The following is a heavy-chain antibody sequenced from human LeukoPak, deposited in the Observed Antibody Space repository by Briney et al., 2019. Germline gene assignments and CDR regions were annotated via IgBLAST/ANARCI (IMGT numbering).Heavy chain of an antibody. CDR3: ARLDEYRSSSRYYGMDV. CDR1: GYTFNNHY. Sequence: ASVKVSCKASGYTFNNHYMYWVRQAPGQGLEWMGVINPSGGSTSYAQKFQGRVAIIADESTSTAYMELSSLRSEDTAVYYCARLDEYRSSSRYYGMDVWGQGTTVTVSS. CDR2: INPSGGST. V-gene: IGHV1-46*02. D-gene: IGHD6-6*01. J-gene: IGHJ6*02.